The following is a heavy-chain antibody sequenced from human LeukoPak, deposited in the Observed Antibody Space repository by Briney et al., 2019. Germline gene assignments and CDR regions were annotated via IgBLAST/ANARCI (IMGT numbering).Heavy chain of an antibody. D-gene: IGHD3-3*01. V-gene: IGHV4-39*02. CDR2: VYSSGIT. J-gene: IGHJ4*02. CDR3: ARDGRNLFLEWSGPDY. CDR1: GDSISSRGHY. Sequence: SETVSLTCNVSGDSISSRGHYWGWVRQPPGKRLEWIGTVYSSGITWYNPSLKSRVIISVDMSKNQFSLKLTSVTAADTAVYYCARDGRNLFLEWSGPDYWGQGTLVTVSS.